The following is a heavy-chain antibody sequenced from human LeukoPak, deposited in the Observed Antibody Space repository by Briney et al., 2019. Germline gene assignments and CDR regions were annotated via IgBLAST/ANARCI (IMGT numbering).Heavy chain of an antibody. CDR1: GGSISSSSYY. D-gene: IGHD6-13*01. V-gene: IGHV4-39*07. CDR3: ARVTAAAFDY. J-gene: IGHJ4*02. CDR2: IYYSGST. Sequence: SETLSLACTVSGGSISSSSYYWGWIRQSPGKGLEWIGSIYYSGSTYYNPSLKSRVTISVDTSKNQFSLKLSSVTAADTAVYYCARVTAAAFDYWGQGTLVTVSS.